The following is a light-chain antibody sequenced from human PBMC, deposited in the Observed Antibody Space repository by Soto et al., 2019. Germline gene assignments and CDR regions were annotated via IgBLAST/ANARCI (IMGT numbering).Light chain of an antibody. CDR1: QSLFYSSNNKNF. V-gene: IGKV4-1*01. CDR3: QQRNQWPPVT. J-gene: IGKJ4*01. CDR2: WAS. Sequence: DIVMTQSPDSLAVSLGERTTINCKSSQSLFYSSNNKNFLAWYQQKAGQPPKLLIYWASTRESGVPDRFSGSGSGAEFNLTITSLQAEDAGVYYCQQRNQWPPVTFGGGTRVEIK.